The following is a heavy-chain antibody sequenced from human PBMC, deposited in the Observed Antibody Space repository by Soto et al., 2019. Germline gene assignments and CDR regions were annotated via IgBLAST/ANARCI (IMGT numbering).Heavy chain of an antibody. Sequence: PGGSLRLSCAASGFTFDDYTMHWVRQAPGKGLEWASLISWDGGSTYYADSVKGRFTISRDNSKNSLYLQMNRLRTEDTALYYCAKNLVPESRSHRLPYSYYCYGMDVWAQGTTVPVSS. D-gene: IGHD5-12*01. J-gene: IGHJ6*02. V-gene: IGHV3-43*01. CDR2: ISWDGGST. CDR3: AKNLVPESRSHRLPYSYYCYGMDV. CDR1: GFTFDDYT.